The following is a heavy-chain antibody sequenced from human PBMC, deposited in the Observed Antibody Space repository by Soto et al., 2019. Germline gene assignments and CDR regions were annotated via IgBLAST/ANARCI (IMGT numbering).Heavy chain of an antibody. J-gene: IGHJ4*02. CDR2: IYSGGST. D-gene: IGHD6-13*01. Sequence: EVQLVESGGGLVQPGGSLRLSCVASGFTVSSNYMTWVRQAPGKGLGWVSVIYSGGSTYYADSVKGRFTISRDNSKNTLYLQMNSLRAEDTAVYYCARDWAAAGSFDYWGQGTLVTVSS. CDR3: ARDWAAAGSFDY. V-gene: IGHV3-66*01. CDR1: GFTVSSNY.